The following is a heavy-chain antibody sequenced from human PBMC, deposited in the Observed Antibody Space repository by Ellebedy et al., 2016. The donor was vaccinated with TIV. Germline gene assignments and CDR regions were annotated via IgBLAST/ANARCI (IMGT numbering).Heavy chain of an antibody. J-gene: IGHJ2*01. CDR2: IYSGGST. CDR1: GFTVSSNY. CDR3: ARVRPDYYDSSGYYGYWYFDL. D-gene: IGHD3-22*01. V-gene: IGHV3-53*01. Sequence: GGSLRLXXAASGFTVSSNYMSWVRQAPGKGLEWVSVIYSGGSTYYADSVKGRFTISRDNSKNTLYLQMNSLRAKDTAVYYCARVRPDYYDSSGYYGYWYFDLWGRGTLVTVSS.